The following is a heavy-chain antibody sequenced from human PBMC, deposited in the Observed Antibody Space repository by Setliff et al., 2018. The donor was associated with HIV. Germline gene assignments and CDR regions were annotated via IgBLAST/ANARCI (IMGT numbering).Heavy chain of an antibody. CDR1: GGSISSSLYY. J-gene: IGHJ4*02. CDR2: IYYSGST. V-gene: IGHV4-39*01. Sequence: SETVSLTCTVSGGSISSSLYYWGWIRQPPGKGLEWIGSIYYSGSTYYNPSLKSRITISVDTSKNQFSLKLSSVTAADTAVYYCARKNRYCSGGSCYYFDSWGLGTLVTVSS. CDR3: ARKNRYCSGGSCYYFDS. D-gene: IGHD2-15*01.